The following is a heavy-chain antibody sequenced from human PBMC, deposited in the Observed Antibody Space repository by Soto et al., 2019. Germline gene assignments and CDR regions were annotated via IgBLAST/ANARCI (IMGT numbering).Heavy chain of an antibody. CDR1: GFTFSNAW. Sequence: GGSLRLSCAASGFTFSNAWINWVRQTPGKGLEWVGRVKNKTDGGTTDFAAPVKGRFAISRDDSKNMVYLEMNSLKTEDTAIYYCTTDSYITSIIVRFDYWGHGTLVTVSS. D-gene: IGHD3-10*01. V-gene: IGHV3-15*07. J-gene: IGHJ4*01. CDR3: TTDSYITSIIVRFDY. CDR2: VKNKTDGGTT.